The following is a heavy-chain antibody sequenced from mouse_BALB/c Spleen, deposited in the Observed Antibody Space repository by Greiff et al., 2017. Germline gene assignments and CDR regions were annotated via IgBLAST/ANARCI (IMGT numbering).Heavy chain of an antibody. CDR2: ISDGGSYT. J-gene: IGHJ4*01. D-gene: IGHD2-3*01. CDR3: ARGRDGHYYAMDY. CDR1: GFTFSDYY. V-gene: IGHV5-4*02. Sequence: EVQGVESGGGLVKPGGSLKLSCAASGFTFSDYYMYWVRQTPEKRLEWVATISDGGSYTYYPDSVKGRFTISRDNAKNNLYLQMSSLKSEDTAMYYCARGRDGHYYAMDYWGQGTSVTVSS.